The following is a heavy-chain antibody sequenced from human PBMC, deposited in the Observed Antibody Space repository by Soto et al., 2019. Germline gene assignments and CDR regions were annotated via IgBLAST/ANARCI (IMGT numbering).Heavy chain of an antibody. CDR3: GKVLVGATGHTDSDS. J-gene: IGHJ4*02. CDR2: IDYNGVT. D-gene: IGHD2-15*01. V-gene: IGHV4-39*01. CDR1: GGSIYRSGSY. Sequence: SETLSLTCPVSGGSIYRSGSYWGWIRQPPGRGLEWIGNIDYNGVTYSNPSLKSRVTICRDTSKNQFSLKLTSVTAADTALYYCGKVLVGATGHTDSDSWGPGTLVTVSS.